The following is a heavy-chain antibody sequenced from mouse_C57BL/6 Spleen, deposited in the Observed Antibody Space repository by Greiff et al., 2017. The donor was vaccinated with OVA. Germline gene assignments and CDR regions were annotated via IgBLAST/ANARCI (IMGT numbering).Heavy chain of an antibody. D-gene: IGHD1-1*01. V-gene: IGHV2-9*01. CDR1: GFSFTSYG. Sequence: VMLEESGPGLVAPSQSLSISCTASGFSFTSYGVDWVRQPPGKGLEWLGVIWGGGSTNYNSALMSRLSISKDNSKSHVFLKMTSLHTDDTSMYYCAKQYYDGSNYGYAMDYWGQGTSVTVSS. CDR2: IWGGGST. CDR3: AKQYYDGSNYGYAMDY. J-gene: IGHJ4*01.